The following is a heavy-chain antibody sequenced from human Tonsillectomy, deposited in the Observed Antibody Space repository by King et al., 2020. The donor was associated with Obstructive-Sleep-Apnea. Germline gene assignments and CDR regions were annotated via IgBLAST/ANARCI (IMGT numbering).Heavy chain of an antibody. Sequence: GQLVQSGGGVVQPGRSLRLSCAASGFTFTSYAMHWVRLAPGKGLEWVALISYDGSSKYYADSVKGRFTISRDNSKNTLYLQMNSLRAEDTAVFYCARDGDDILTGDYPSPFDYWGQGTLVTVSS. CDR1: GFTFTSYA. CDR3: ARDGDDILTGDYPSPFDY. V-gene: IGHV3-30*04. J-gene: IGHJ4*02. D-gene: IGHD3-9*01. CDR2: ISYDGSSK.